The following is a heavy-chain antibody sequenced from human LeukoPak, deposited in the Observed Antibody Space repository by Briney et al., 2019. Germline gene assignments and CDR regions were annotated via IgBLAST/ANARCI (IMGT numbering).Heavy chain of an antibody. Sequence: PGGSVRLSCAASGFTFSSYGMHWVRQAPGKGLEWVALISYDGSLQYYAGSMKGRFTISRDDSKNTLYLQMNGLRAEDTAVYYCAKRHCSGGSCWADNWGQGTLVTVSS. CDR1: GFTFSSYG. V-gene: IGHV3-30*18. D-gene: IGHD2-15*01. J-gene: IGHJ4*02. CDR2: ISYDGSLQ. CDR3: AKRHCSGGSCWADN.